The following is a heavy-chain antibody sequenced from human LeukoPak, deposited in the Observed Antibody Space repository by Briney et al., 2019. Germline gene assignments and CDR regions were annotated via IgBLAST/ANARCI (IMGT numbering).Heavy chain of an antibody. CDR2: ISYDGSNK. CDR1: GFTFSSYG. D-gene: IGHD3-9*01. V-gene: IGHV3-30*18. CDR3: AKGREYFDWLLFDY. Sequence: SGGSLRLSCAASGFTFSSYGMHWVRQAPGKGLEWVAVISYDGSNKYYADSVKGRFTISRDNSKNTLYLQMNSLRAEDKAVYYCAKGREYFDWLLFDYWGQGTLVTVSS. J-gene: IGHJ4*02.